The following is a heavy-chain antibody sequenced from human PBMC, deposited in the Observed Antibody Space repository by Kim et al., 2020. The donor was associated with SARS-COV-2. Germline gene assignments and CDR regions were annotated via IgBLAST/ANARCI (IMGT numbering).Heavy chain of an antibody. CDR3: AKDPFYDFWSGYYFDY. J-gene: IGHJ4*02. V-gene: IGHV3-23*01. D-gene: IGHD3-3*01. Sequence: DSVKGRFTSSRDNSKNTLYLQMNSLRAEDTAVYFCAKDPFYDFWSGYYFDYWGQGTLVTVSS.